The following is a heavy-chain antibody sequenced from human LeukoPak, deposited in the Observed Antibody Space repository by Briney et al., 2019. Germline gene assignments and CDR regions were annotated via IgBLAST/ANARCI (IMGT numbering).Heavy chain of an antibody. CDR3: ARDPPVAGTS. D-gene: IGHD6-19*01. CDR2: IYASGNT. V-gene: IGHV4-61*01. CDR1: GGSVSSASYY. Sequence: SDTLSLTCTVSGGSVSSASYYWTWIRQPPGKGLEWIGYIYASGNTNYNPSLKSRVTISVDTSKNQFSLKLSSVTAADTAVYYCARDPPVAGTSWGQGTLVTVSS. J-gene: IGHJ4*02.